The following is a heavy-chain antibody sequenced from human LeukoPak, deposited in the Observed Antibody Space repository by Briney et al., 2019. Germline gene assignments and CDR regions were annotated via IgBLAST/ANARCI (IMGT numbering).Heavy chain of an antibody. V-gene: IGHV4-39*01. CDR3: ARRRDGYNEDFFDY. J-gene: IGHJ4*02. CDR2: IFHSGST. Sequence: PSETLSLTCAVSGGSIISSSYYWVWIRQPPGKGLEWIGSIFHSGSTYYHASLKSRVTISVDTSRNQFSLKLSSVTAADTAVYYCARRRDGYNEDFFDYWGQGTPGTASS. CDR1: GGSIISSSYY. D-gene: IGHD5-24*01.